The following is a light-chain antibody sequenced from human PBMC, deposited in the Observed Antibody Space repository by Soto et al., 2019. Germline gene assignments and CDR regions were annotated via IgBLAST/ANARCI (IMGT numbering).Light chain of an antibody. CDR3: SSYTSSSTVV. V-gene: IGLV2-14*01. J-gene: IGLJ2*01. CDR2: EVS. Sequence: QSMLTQPASVSGSPGQSITISCTGTSSDVDGYNYVSWYQQHPGKAPKLMIYEVSNRPSGVSNRFSGSKSGNTASLTISGLQAEDEADYYCSSYTSSSTVVFGGGTKLTVL. CDR1: SSDVDGYNY.